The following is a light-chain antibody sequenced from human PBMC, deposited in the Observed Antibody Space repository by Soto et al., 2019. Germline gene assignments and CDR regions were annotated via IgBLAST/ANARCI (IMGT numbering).Light chain of an antibody. CDR1: QSVSNY. CDR2: DAS. V-gene: IGKV3-11*01. CDR3: QQYVNWPMYT. Sequence: EIVLTQSPATLSLSPGERATLSCRASQSVSNYLAWYQQRPGQAPRLLIYDASNRATGIPARFSGSGSGTDFTLTITSLEPEDVAVYYCQQYVNWPMYTFGQGTKLEI. J-gene: IGKJ2*01.